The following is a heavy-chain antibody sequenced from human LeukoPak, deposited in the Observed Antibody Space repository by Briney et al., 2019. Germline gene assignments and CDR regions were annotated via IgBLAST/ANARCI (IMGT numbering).Heavy chain of an antibody. J-gene: IGHJ4*02. CDR2: IIPILGIA. CDR3: ARSLSGSYVFPYYFDY. V-gene: IGHV1-69*04. D-gene: IGHD1-26*01. CDR1: GGTFSSYA. Sequence: ASVKVSCKASGGTFSSYAIGWVRQAPGQGLEWMGRIIPILGIANYAQKFQGRVTITADKPTSTAYMELSSLRSEDTAVYYCARSLSGSYVFPYYFDYWGQGTLVTVSS.